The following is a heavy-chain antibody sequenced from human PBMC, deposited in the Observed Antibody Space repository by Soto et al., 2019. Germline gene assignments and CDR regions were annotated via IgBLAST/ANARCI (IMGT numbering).Heavy chain of an antibody. D-gene: IGHD2-2*02. CDR2: IIPIFGTA. V-gene: IGHV1-69*13. CDR3: ASNQLLYGGWFDP. Sequence: SVKVSCKASGGTFSSYAISWVRQAPGQGLEWMGGIIPIFGTANYAQKFQGRVTITADESTSTAYMELSSLRSEDTAVYYCASNQLLYGGWFDPWGQGTLVTVSS. CDR1: GGTFSSYA. J-gene: IGHJ5*02.